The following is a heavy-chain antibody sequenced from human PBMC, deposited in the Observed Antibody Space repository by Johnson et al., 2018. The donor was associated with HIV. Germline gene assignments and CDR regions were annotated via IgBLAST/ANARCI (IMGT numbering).Heavy chain of an antibody. CDR3: AKGSTPTMIIVVISAFDI. Sequence: QVQLVESGGGVVQPGGSLRLSCAASGFTFSIYDIHWVRQAPGKGLEWVAMISHDGTTNFYADSVKGRFTVSRDNSKNTLYLEANSLGPEDTATYYCAKGSTPTMIIVVISAFDIWGQGTVVAVSS. V-gene: IGHV3-30*18. CDR2: ISHDGTTN. D-gene: IGHD3-22*01. CDR1: GFTFSIYD. J-gene: IGHJ3*02.